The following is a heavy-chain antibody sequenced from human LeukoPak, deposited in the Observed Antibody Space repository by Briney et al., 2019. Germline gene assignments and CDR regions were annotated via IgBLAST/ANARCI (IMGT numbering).Heavy chain of an antibody. Sequence: GGSLRLSWAASGFTFSSYGMHWVRQAPGKGLEWVAVISYDGSNKYYADSVKGRFTISRDNSKNTLYLQMNSLRAEDTAVYYCAKGEDSSGLNAFDIWGQGTMVTVSS. J-gene: IGHJ3*02. V-gene: IGHV3-30*18. D-gene: IGHD3-22*01. CDR3: AKGEDSSGLNAFDI. CDR2: ISYDGSNK. CDR1: GFTFSSYG.